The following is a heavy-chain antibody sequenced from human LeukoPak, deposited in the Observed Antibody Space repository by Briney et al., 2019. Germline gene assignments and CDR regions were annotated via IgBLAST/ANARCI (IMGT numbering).Heavy chain of an antibody. D-gene: IGHD2-21*02. J-gene: IGHJ4*02. Sequence: PGGSLRLSCAVSGGTFSAYWMAWVRQSPGKGLEWVAEINKDGSVKYYVDSMKGRFTISRDNAKNSLYLQMNSLGAEDTAVYYCAKVPRDSDCYWGQGTLVTVSS. CDR3: AKVPRDSDCY. V-gene: IGHV3-7*01. CDR1: GGTFSAYW. CDR2: INKDGSVK.